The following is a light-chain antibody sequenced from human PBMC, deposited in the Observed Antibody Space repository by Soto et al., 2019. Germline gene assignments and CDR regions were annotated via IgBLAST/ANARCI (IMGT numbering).Light chain of an antibody. J-gene: IGLJ2*01. CDR2: DVN. CDR3: RSYTSSSTLAV. CDR1: SSDVGGYNY. Sequence: QSALTQPASVSGSPGQSITISCTGTSSDVGGYNYVSWYQQDPGKAPKLMIYDVNNRPSGVSNRFSGSKSGNTASLTISGLQAEDEAYHYCRSYTSSSTLAVFGGGTKLTVL. V-gene: IGLV2-14*01.